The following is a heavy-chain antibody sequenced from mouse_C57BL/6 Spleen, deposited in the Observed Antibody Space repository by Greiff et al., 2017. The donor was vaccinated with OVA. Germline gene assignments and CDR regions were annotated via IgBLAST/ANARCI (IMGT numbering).Heavy chain of an antibody. V-gene: IGHV5-12*01. CDR1: GFTFSDYY. CDR3: ARHYYGSSIWYFDV. J-gene: IGHJ1*03. CDR2: ISNGGGSN. D-gene: IGHD1-1*01. Sequence: EVKLVESGGGLVQPGGSLKLSCAASGFTFSDYYMYWVRQTPEKRLEWVAYISNGGGSNYYPDTVKGRFTISRDNAKNTLYLQMSRLKSEDTAMYYCARHYYGSSIWYFDVWGTGTTVTVSS.